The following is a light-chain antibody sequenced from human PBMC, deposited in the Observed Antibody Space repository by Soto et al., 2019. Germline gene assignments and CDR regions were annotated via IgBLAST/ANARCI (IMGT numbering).Light chain of an antibody. Sequence: QSVLTRPASASGSPGESVTISCNGTSSDVGGYNYVSWYQQHPGKAPKLMIYEVSKRPSGVPDRFSGSKSGNTASLTVSGLQAEDEADYYCSSYAGSNNFVFGTGTKVTVL. CDR3: SSYAGSNNFV. CDR1: SSDVGGYNY. V-gene: IGLV2-8*01. J-gene: IGLJ1*01. CDR2: EVS.